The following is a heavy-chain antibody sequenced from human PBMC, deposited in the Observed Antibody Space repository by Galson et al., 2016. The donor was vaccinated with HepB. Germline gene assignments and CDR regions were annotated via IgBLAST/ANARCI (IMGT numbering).Heavy chain of an antibody. CDR3: ARGTTFIHDFDY. CDR2: IYYTGRT. J-gene: IGHJ4*02. V-gene: IGHV4-59*01. Sequence: SETLSLTCTVSGGSISNYYRSWIRQPPGKGLEWIGYIYYTGRTNYNPSLHSRVTISVDTSRNQFALSLSSVTAADTAVYYCARGTTFIHDFDYWGQGTLVTVSS. CDR1: GGSISNYY. D-gene: IGHD2/OR15-2a*01.